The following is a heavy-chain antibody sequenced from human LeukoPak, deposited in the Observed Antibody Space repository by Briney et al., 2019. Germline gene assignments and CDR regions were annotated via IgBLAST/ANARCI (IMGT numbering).Heavy chain of an antibody. V-gene: IGHV4-39*06. CDR1: GGSISSSSYY. CDR2: IYYSGST. D-gene: IGHD3-10*01. CDR3: ARFTVRGVNDY. Sequence: SETLSLTCTVSGGSISSSSYYWGWIRQPPGKGLEWIGSIYYSGSTYYNPSLKRRVTMSVDTSKNQFALKLSSVTAADTAVYYCARFTVRGVNDYWGQGTLVTVSS. J-gene: IGHJ4*02.